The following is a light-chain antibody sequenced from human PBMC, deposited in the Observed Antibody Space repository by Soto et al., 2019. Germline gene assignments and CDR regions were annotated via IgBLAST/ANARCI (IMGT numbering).Light chain of an antibody. CDR3: QQYNNWPPYT. Sequence: EIVMSQSPATLSVSPGERATLSCRASQGVSGNLAWYQQKPGQAPRLLIYGASTRATGIPARFSGSGSGTEFTLTISSLQSEDVAVYYCQQYNNWPPYTFGQGTKLEIK. CDR1: QGVSGN. J-gene: IGKJ2*01. CDR2: GAS. V-gene: IGKV3-15*01.